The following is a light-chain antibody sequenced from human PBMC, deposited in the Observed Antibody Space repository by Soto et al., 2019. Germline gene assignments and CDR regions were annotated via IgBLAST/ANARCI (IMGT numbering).Light chain of an antibody. CDR3: QQYGTSLWT. J-gene: IGKJ1*01. V-gene: IGKV3-20*01. CDR1: QSLTNPY. Sequence: ENVLTQSPGTLSLSPGDRATLFCSARQSLTNPYIAWYQQKPGQAPRLLIYDISSRATGIPDRFSGSVSGTDFTLTITRLEPEDFALYYCQQYGTSLWTFGQGTKVDIK. CDR2: DIS.